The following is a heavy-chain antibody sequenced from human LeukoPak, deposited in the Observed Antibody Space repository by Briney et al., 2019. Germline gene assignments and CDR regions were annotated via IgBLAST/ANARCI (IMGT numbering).Heavy chain of an antibody. D-gene: IGHD3/OR15-3a*01. CDR1: GFTFSSYA. CDR2: ISYDGSNK. Sequence: GGSLRLSCAASGFTFSSYAMHWVRQAPGKGLEWVAVISYDGSNKYYADSVKGRFTISRDNSKNTLYLQMNSLRAEDTAVYYCARELRGLGAFDIWGQGTMVIVSS. J-gene: IGHJ3*02. V-gene: IGHV3-30-3*01. CDR3: ARELRGLGAFDI.